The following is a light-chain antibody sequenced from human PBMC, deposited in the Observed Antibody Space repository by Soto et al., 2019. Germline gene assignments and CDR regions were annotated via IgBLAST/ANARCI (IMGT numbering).Light chain of an antibody. CDR2: GNS. CDR3: QSYDSSLSGLNYV. CDR1: SSNIGAGYD. J-gene: IGLJ1*01. Sequence: QSALTQPPSVSGAPVQRVTISCTGSSSNIGAGYDVHWYQQLPGTAPKLLIYGNSNRPSGVPDRFSGSKSGTSASLAITGLQAEDETDYYCQSYDSSLSGLNYVFGTGTKVTVL. V-gene: IGLV1-40*01.